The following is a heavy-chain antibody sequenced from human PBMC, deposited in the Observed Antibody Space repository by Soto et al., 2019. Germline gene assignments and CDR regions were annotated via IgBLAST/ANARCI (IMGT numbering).Heavy chain of an antibody. J-gene: IGHJ3*01. CDR3: VREGRGSFDF. Sequence: GGSLRLSCAASGFIFTNYAMNWVRQAPGKGLEWVSVIGGRGNSAYYADSVQGRFTISRDNSKNTLSLQMSSLTADDTAIYYCVREGRGSFDFWGRGTMVTV. CDR2: IGGRGNSA. D-gene: IGHD5-12*01. CDR1: GFIFTNYA. V-gene: IGHV3-23*01.